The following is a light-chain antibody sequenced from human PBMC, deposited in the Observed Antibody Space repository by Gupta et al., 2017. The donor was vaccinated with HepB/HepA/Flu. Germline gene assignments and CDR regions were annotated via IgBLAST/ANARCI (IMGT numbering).Light chain of an antibody. J-gene: IGKJ5*01. CDR2: GAS. CDR3: QQEGSSPIT. Sequence: EIVLTQSPGTLSLSPGERATLSCRASQSVSSSYLAWYQQKPGQAPRLLIYGASSRATGIPDRFSGSGSGTDFTFTISRLEPEDFAVYYCQQEGSSPITFGQGTRLEIK. V-gene: IGKV3-20*01. CDR1: QSVSSSY.